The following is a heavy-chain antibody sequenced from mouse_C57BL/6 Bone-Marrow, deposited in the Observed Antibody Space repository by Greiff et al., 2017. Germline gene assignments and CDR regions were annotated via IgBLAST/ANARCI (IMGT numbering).Heavy chain of an antibody. Sequence: VQLQQSGAELAKPGASVKLSCKASGYTFTSYWMHWVKQRPGQGLEWIGYINPSSGYTKYNQKFKDKATLTADKSSSTAYMQLSSLTYEDSAVYYCANYYGSSDGYFDYWGQGTTLTVSS. CDR2: INPSSGYT. J-gene: IGHJ2*01. V-gene: IGHV1-7*01. D-gene: IGHD1-1*01. CDR3: ANYYGSSDGYFDY. CDR1: GYTFTSYW.